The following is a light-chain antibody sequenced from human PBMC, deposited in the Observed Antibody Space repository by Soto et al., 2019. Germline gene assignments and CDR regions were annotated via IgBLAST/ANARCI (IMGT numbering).Light chain of an antibody. CDR3: QYYGSSVT. CDR2: GTS. Sequence: EIVVTQSPGTLSLSPGERATLSCRASQSISNDHLAWYQQKPGQAPRLLIYGTSNRATGGIPDRFSGSGSGIDFTLTISRLEPEDFAVYYCQYYGSSVTFAGGTKVDIK. V-gene: IGKV3-20*01. J-gene: IGKJ4*01. CDR1: QSISNDH.